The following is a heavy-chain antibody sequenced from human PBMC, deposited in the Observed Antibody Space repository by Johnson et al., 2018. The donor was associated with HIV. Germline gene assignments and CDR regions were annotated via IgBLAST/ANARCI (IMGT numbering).Heavy chain of an antibody. CDR3: AKGGSSWSDDAFDI. J-gene: IGHJ3*02. D-gene: IGHD6-13*01. V-gene: IGHV3-30*04. CDR1: GFTFTTYA. CDR2: ISYDGSNK. Sequence: QMLLVESGGGVVQPGRSLRLSCAASGFTFTTYAMHWVRQAPGKGLEWVAVISYDGSNKYYADSVKGRFTISRDNSKNTLYLQMNSLRAEDTAVYYCAKGGSSWSDDAFDIWGQGTMVTVSS.